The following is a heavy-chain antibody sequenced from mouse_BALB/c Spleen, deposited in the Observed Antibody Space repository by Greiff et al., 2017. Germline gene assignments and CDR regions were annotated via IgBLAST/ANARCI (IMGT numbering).Heavy chain of an antibody. CDR2: IDPANGNT. D-gene: IGHD2-4*01. CDR1: GFNIKDTY. J-gene: IGHJ3*01. CDR3: AREGSMIRGWFAY. V-gene: IGHV14-3*02. Sequence: VQLKQSGAELVKPGASVKLSCTASGFNIKDTYMHWVKQRPEQGLEWIGRIDPANGNTKYDPKFQGKATITADTSSNTAYLQLSSLTSEDTAVYYCAREGSMIRGWFAYWGQGTLVTVSA.